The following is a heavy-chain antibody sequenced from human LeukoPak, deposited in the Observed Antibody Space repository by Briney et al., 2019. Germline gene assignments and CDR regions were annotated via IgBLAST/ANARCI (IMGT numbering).Heavy chain of an antibody. CDR2: IYTSGST. J-gene: IGHJ4*02. Sequence: SETLSLTCTVSGGSISSYYWSWIRQPAGKGLEWIGRIYTSGSTNYNPSLKSRVTMSVDTSNNQFSLKLSSVTAADTAVYYCARESGYSSGWYPYYFDYWGQGTLVTVSS. D-gene: IGHD6-19*01. CDR1: GGSISSYY. V-gene: IGHV4-4*07. CDR3: ARESGYSSGWYPYYFDY.